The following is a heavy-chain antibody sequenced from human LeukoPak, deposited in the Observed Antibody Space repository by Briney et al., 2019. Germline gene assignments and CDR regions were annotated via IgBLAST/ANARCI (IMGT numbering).Heavy chain of an antibody. CDR3: ARLHHSLDYGWYDP. CDR1: GDSVSSNSAA. CDR2: TYYRSKWYN. J-gene: IGHJ5*02. Sequence: SQTLSLTCAISGDSVSSNSAAWNWIRQSPSRGLEWLGRTYYRSKWYNDYAVSVKSRITINPDTSKNQFSLQLSSVTAADTAVYYCARLHHSLDYGWYDPWGQGTLVTVSS. V-gene: IGHV6-1*01. D-gene: IGHD4-17*01.